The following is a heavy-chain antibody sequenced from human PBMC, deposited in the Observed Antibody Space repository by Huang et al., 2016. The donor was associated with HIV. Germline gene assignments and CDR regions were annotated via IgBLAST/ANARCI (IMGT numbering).Heavy chain of an antibody. Sequence: QLQLQGSGQGLVKPSETLSLTCTVSGGSITSSSYYWGWIRQPPGKGLEWVGSIYYSERTDYNPSLTSRLTVSVDPSKNQFSLKLSSVTAADTAVYYCARHFSYYDSSGYTPWDAFDIWGQGTMVTVSS. CDR1: GGSITSSSYY. D-gene: IGHD3-22*01. CDR3: ARHFSYYDSSGYTPWDAFDI. CDR2: IYYSERT. V-gene: IGHV4-39*01. J-gene: IGHJ3*02.